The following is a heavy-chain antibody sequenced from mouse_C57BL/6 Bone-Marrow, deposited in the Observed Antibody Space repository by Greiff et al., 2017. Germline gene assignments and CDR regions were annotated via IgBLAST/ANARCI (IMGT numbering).Heavy chain of an antibody. CDR2: INPGSGGT. CDR3: AREDDYAWFAY. V-gene: IGHV1-54*01. CDR1: GYAFTNYL. J-gene: IGHJ3*01. Sequence: QVQLQQSGAELVRPGTSVKVSCKASGYAFTNYLIEWVKQRPGQGLEWIGVINPGSGGTNYNEKFKGKATLTADKSSSTAYMQLSRLTSEDSAVYFCAREDDYAWFAYWGQGTLVTVSA. D-gene: IGHD2-4*01.